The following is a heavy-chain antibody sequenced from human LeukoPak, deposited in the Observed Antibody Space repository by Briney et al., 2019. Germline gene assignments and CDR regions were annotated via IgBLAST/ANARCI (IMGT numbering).Heavy chain of an antibody. Sequence: PGGSLRLSCAASGFSFSNYAMHWVRQAPGKGLEWVAVISYDGSNKYYADSEKGRFTISRDNSKNTLYLQMDSLRGEDTAVYYCARDSYGLDYWGRGTLVTVSS. V-gene: IGHV3-30-3*01. J-gene: IGHJ4*02. CDR1: GFSFSNYA. D-gene: IGHD5-18*01. CDR3: ARDSYGLDY. CDR2: ISYDGSNK.